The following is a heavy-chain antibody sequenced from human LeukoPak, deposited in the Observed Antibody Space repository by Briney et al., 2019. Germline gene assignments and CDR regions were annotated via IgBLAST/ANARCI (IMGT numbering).Heavy chain of an antibody. J-gene: IGHJ6*02. Sequence: GGSLRLSCAASGFTFSNYWMHWVRQAPGKGLVWVSRMSSDGSSTNYADSVKGRFTISRDNSKNTLYLQMNSLRAEDTAVYYCAKDRPASGPWGYYYVMDVWGQGTTVTVFS. CDR1: GFTFSNYW. CDR3: AKDRPASGPWGYYYVMDV. V-gene: IGHV3-74*01. CDR2: MSSDGSST. D-gene: IGHD1-26*01.